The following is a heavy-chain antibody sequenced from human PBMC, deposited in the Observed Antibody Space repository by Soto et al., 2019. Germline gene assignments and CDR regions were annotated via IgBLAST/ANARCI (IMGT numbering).Heavy chain of an antibody. CDR3: AQDIVVVVAADRAFDI. CDR2: ISSSSSYI. V-gene: IGHV3-21*01. J-gene: IGHJ3*02. CDR1: RFPVNSYS. Sequence: GGSLKLSCATTRFPVNSYSMNWVPEAPWKGLEWFSSISSSSSYIYYADSVKGRFTIFRDNAKNSLYLQMNSLRAEDTAVYYCAQDIVVVVAADRAFDIWGQGT. D-gene: IGHD2-15*01.